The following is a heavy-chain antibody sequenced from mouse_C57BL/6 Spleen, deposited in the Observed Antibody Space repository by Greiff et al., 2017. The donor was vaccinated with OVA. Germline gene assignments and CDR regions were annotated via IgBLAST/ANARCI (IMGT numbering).Heavy chain of an antibody. Sequence: EVKLVESGGGLVQPGGSLSLSCAASGFTFTDYYMSWVRQPPGKALEWLGFIRNKANGYTTEYSASVKGRFTISRDNSQSILYLQMNALRAEDSATYYCARSGTTVVATDAWFAYLGQGTLVTVSA. CDR1: GFTFTDYY. D-gene: IGHD1-1*01. J-gene: IGHJ3*01. V-gene: IGHV7-3*01. CDR3: ARSGTTVVATDAWFAY. CDR2: IRNKANGYTT.